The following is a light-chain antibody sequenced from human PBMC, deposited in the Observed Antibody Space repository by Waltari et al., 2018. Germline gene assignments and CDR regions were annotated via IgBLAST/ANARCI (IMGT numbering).Light chain of an antibody. Sequence: DIVMTQSPDSLAVSLGERATINCKSSQSVLFSPNSKNYLAWYQQKPGQPPKLLIYWASTRESGVPDRFSGSGSGTDFTLTISSLQAEDVAVYYCQQFYTTPPTFGQGTKVESK. CDR1: QSVLFSPNSKNY. V-gene: IGKV4-1*01. CDR3: QQFYTTPPT. CDR2: WAS. J-gene: IGKJ1*01.